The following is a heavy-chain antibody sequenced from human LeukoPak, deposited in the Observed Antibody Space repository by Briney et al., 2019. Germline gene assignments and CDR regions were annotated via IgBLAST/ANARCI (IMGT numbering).Heavy chain of an antibody. CDR2: IYNRGST. V-gene: IGHV4-4*02. D-gene: IGHD2-2*01. CDR3: ARDQGPGIVVVPAANRAFDI. Sequence: PSGTLSLTCAVSGGSLSSSNWWSGVRPPPGKGLEWIGEIYNRGSTNYTPSLKRRVTISVDKSKNQFSLKLSSVTAADTAVYYCARDQGPGIVVVPAANRAFDIWGQGKMVTVSS. CDR1: GGSLSSSNW. J-gene: IGHJ3*02.